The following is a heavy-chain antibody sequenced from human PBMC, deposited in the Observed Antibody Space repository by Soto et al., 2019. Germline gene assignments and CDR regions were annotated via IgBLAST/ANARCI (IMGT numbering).Heavy chain of an antibody. CDR1: GGSITSSFY. Sequence: QLQLQESGPGLVKPSETLSLSCTVSGGSITSSFYWGWIRQPPGEGLEWIGSIYGTGNTYYNPSLKGRFTISADTSKNQFSLNLISVTAADTAVYYCRSSSRYSTDVWGQGATVTVSS. V-gene: IGHV4-39*01. CDR2: IYGTGNT. J-gene: IGHJ6*02. CDR3: RSSSRYSTDV. D-gene: IGHD6-13*01.